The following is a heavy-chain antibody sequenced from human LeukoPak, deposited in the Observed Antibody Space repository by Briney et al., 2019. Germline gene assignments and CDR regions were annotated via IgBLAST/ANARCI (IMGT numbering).Heavy chain of an antibody. CDR3: ARKGACSGGSCYSSSDAFDI. J-gene: IGHJ3*02. CDR1: GYTFTSYY. CDR2: INPSGGST. D-gene: IGHD2-15*01. Sequence: ASVKVSCKASGYTFTSYYMHWVRQAPGQGLEWMGIINPSGGSTSYAQKFQGRVTMTRDTSTSTVYMELSSLRSEDTAVYYCARKGACSGGSCYSSSDAFDIWGQGTMVTVSS. V-gene: IGHV1-46*01.